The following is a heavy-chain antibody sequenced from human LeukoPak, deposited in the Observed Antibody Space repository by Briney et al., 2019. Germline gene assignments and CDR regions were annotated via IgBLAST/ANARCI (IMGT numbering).Heavy chain of an antibody. CDR3: ARDVGIAAAGTRGYFDY. V-gene: IGHV1-69*13. CDR2: IIPIFGTA. D-gene: IGHD6-13*01. J-gene: IGHJ4*02. Sequence: ASVKVSCKASGGTFSSYAISRVRQAPGQGLEWMGGIIPIFGTANYAQKFQGRVTITADESTSTAYMELSSLRSEDTAMYYCARDVGIAAAGTRGYFDYWGQGTLVTVSS. CDR1: GGTFSSYA.